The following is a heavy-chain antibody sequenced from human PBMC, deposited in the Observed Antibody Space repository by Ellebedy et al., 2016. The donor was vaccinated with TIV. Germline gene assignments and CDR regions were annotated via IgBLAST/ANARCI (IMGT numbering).Heavy chain of an antibody. V-gene: IGHV4-59*01. J-gene: IGHJ4*02. CDR1: GGSISSYY. CDR2: IYYSGST. CDR3: ARESYGGNSVGGY. Sequence: SETLSLTCTVSGGSISSYYWSWIRQPPGKGLEWIGYIYYSGSTNYNPSLKSRVTISVDTSKNQFSLKLSSVTAADTAVYYCARESYGGNSVGGYWGQGTLVTVSS. D-gene: IGHD4-23*01.